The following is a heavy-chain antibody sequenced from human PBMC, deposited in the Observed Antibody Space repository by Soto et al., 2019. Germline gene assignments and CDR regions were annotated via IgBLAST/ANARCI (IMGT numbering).Heavy chain of an antibody. D-gene: IGHD5-18*01. CDR1: GCIFNSYG. J-gene: IGHJ5*02. CDR2: IIPIFGSA. CDR3: ARGAEMDTIRSNWFDH. V-gene: IGHV1-69*13. Sequence: SVKVSCKTSGCIFNSYGIIWVRQAPGQGLEWMGGIIPIFGSASYAQKFQGRVTITADESASTVYMKLSSLRSEDTAVYFCARGAEMDTIRSNWFDHWGQGTLVTVSS.